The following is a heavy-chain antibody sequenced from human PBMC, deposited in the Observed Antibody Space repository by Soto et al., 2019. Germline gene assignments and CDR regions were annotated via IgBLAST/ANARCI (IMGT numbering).Heavy chain of an antibody. CDR1: GFTFSSYS. D-gene: IGHD4-17*01. J-gene: IGHJ4*02. Sequence: GGSLRLSCAASGFTFSSYSMNWVRQAPGKGLEWVSYISSSSSTIYYADSVKGRFTISRDNAKNSLYLQMNSLRAEDTAVYYCARSDYGDYVFSFGFDYWGQGTLVTVSS. V-gene: IGHV3-48*01. CDR2: ISSSSSTI. CDR3: ARSDYGDYVFSFGFDY.